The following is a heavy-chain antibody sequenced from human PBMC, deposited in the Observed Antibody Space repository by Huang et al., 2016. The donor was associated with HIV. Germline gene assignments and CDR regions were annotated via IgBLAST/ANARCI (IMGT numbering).Heavy chain of an antibody. CDR3: ARDRSTRADY. J-gene: IGHJ4*02. D-gene: IGHD2-2*01. Sequence: EVLLVESGGGLVQPGGSLRLYCAGSGFTFGTYGMNWVRQAPGKVLQWVSYISNSGNTVYYTDSVKGRFTISRDNAKNSLFLQMNSLRVEDTAVYFCARDRSTRADYWGQGTLVTVSS. CDR2: ISNSGNTV. CDR1: GFTFGTYG. V-gene: IGHV3-48*01.